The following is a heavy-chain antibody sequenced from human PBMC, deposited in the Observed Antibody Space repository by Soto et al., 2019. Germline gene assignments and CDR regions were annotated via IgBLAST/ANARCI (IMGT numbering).Heavy chain of an antibody. CDR3: ARVYHSGQGSGGSCHGFRGFDP. J-gene: IGHJ5*02. Sequence: PSETLSLTCAVSGGSISSGGYSWSWIRQPPGKGLEWIGYIYHSGSTYYNPSLKSRVTISVDRSKNQFSLKLSSVTAADTAVYYCARVYHSGQGSGGSCHGFRGFDPWGQGTLVTVS. D-gene: IGHD2-15*01. CDR1: GGSISSGGYS. CDR2: IYHSGST. V-gene: IGHV4-30-2*01.